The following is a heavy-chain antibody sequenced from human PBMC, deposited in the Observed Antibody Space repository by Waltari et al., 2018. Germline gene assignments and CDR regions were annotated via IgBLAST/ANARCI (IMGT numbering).Heavy chain of an antibody. CDR2: INAGNGNT. CDR1: GYTFTSYA. D-gene: IGHD3-22*01. Sequence: QVQLVQSGAEVKKPGASVKVSCKASGYTFTSYAMHWVRQAPGPRPEWMGWINAGNGNTKYSQKFQGRVTITRDTSASTAYMELSSLRSEDTAVYYCASTLLYYYDSSGYLTPYYFDYWGQGTLVTVSS. J-gene: IGHJ4*02. V-gene: IGHV1-3*01. CDR3: ASTLLYYYDSSGYLTPYYFDY.